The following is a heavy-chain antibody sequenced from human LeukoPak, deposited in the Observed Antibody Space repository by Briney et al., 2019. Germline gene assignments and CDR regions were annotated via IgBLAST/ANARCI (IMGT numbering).Heavy chain of an antibody. CDR2: INHSGST. CDR3: ARGRLSYQQWLGDQYNWFDP. D-gene: IGHD6-19*01. J-gene: IGHJ5*02. CDR1: GGSFSGYY. Sequence: PSETQSLTCAVYGGSFSGYYWSWIRQPPGKGLEWIGEINHSGSTNYNPSLKSRVTISVDTSKNQFSLKLSSVIAADTAVYYCARGRLSYQQWLGDQYNWFDPWGQGTLVTVSS. V-gene: IGHV4-34*01.